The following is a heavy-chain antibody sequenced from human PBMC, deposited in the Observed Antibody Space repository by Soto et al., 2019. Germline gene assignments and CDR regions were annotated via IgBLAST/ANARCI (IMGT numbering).Heavy chain of an antibody. D-gene: IGHD4-17*01. J-gene: IGHJ3*02. CDR3: ALSTTVKTTYAFDI. CDR2: IYWDDDK. V-gene: IGHV2-5*02. CDR1: GFSLSASGIG. Sequence: SGPTLVNPTQTLTLTCTFSGFSLSASGIGVGWIRQLPGKALEWLALIYWDDDKRYSPSLKSRLTITKDTSKNQVVLTMTNMDPVDTATYYCALSTTVKTTYAFDIWGQGTMVTVSS.